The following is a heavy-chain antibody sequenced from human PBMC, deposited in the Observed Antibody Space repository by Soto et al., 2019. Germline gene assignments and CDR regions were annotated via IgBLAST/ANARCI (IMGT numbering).Heavy chain of an antibody. Sequence: GGSLRLSCAASGFTFSSYAMSWVRQAPGKGLEWVSAISGSGGSTYYADSVKGRFTISRDNSKNTLYLQMNSLRAEDTAVYYCAKDRDIVVVPAAMFAFDIWGQGTMVTVSS. V-gene: IGHV3-23*01. J-gene: IGHJ3*02. CDR1: GFTFSSYA. D-gene: IGHD2-2*01. CDR3: AKDRDIVVVPAAMFAFDI. CDR2: ISGSGGST.